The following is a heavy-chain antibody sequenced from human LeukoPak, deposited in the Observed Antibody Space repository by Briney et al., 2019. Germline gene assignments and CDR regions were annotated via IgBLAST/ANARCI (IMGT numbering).Heavy chain of an antibody. CDR2: INPNSGGT. J-gene: IGHJ5*02. V-gene: IGHV1-2*02. CDR1: GYTFTGYY. D-gene: IGHD2-8*01. Sequence: GASVKVSCKASGYTFTGYYMHWERQAPGQGLEWMGWINPNSGGTNYAQKFQGRVTMTRDTSISTAYMELSTLRSDDTAVYYCARDGILGYCTNGVCHNWFDPWGQGTPVTVSS. CDR3: ARDGILGYCTNGVCHNWFDP.